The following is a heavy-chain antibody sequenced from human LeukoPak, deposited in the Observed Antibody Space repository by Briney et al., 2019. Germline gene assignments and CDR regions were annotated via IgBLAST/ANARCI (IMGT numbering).Heavy chain of an antibody. Sequence: SETLSLTCTVSGGSISSYYWSWIRQPPGKGLEWIGYIYYSGSTNYNPSLKSRVTISVDTSKNQFSLNLSSVTAADTAVYYCARGLAGMGGGYFDYWGQGTVVTV. CDR1: GGSISSYY. V-gene: IGHV4-59*01. CDR3: ARGLAGMGGGYFDY. J-gene: IGHJ4*02. D-gene: IGHD6-19*01. CDR2: IYYSGST.